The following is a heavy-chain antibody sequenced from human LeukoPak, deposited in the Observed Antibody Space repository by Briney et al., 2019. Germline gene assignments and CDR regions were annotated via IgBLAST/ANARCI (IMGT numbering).Heavy chain of an antibody. D-gene: IGHD1-26*01. J-gene: IGHJ5*02. CDR1: GGSISTSSYY. Sequence: SETLSLTCTVSGGSISTSSYYWGWIRQPPGKGLQWIGSIYYNGSTYYNPSLKSRVIISIDTSKNQFSLKLSSVTAADTAVYYCARRVEWEPPPNWFDPWGQGTLVTVSS. CDR3: ARRVEWEPPPNWFDP. CDR2: IYYNGST. V-gene: IGHV4-39*01.